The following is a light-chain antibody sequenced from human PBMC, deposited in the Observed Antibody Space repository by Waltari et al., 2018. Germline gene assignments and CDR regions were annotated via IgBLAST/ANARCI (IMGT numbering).Light chain of an antibody. V-gene: IGKV3-11*01. CDR1: QSVCTY. Sequence: EIVLTQSPATLSFSPGERATPSCRASQSVCTYLAWYQQKPGQAPRLLISDASYRASGIPARFSGSGSGTDFTLTISSLEPEDFAIYYCQQRTDWPPLTFGGGTKVEIK. CDR2: DAS. CDR3: QQRTDWPPLT. J-gene: IGKJ4*01.